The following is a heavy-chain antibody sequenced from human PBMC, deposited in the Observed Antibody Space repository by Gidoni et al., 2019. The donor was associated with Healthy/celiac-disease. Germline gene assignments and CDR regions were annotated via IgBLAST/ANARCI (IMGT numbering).Heavy chain of an antibody. Sequence: QVQLQQWGAGLLKPSDTLSLTCAVYGGSFSGYYWSWIRQPPGKGLEWIGEINHSGSTNYNPSLKSRVTISVDTSKNQFSLKLSSVTAADTAVYYCASGGSWYSGFDPWGQGTLVTVSS. CDR3: ASGGSWYSGFDP. V-gene: IGHV4-34*01. J-gene: IGHJ5*02. D-gene: IGHD6-13*01. CDR1: GGSFSGYY. CDR2: INHSGST.